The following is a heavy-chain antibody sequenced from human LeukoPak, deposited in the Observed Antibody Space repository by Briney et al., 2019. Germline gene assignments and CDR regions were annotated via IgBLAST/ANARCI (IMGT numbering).Heavy chain of an antibody. CDR2: ISSSGSTI. CDR3: ARVQMIDRNYFDY. J-gene: IGHJ4*02. CDR1: GFTFSDYY. Sequence: GGSLRLSCAASGFTFSDYYMSWIRQAPGKGLEWVSYISSSGSTIYYADSVKGRFTISRDNAKNSLYLQMNSLRAEDTAVYYCARVQMIDRNYFDYWGQGTLVTVSS. D-gene: IGHD3-22*01. V-gene: IGHV3-11*04.